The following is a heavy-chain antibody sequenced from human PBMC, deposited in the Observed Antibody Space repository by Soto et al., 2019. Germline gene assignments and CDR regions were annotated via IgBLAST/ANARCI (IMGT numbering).Heavy chain of an antibody. CDR3: VATLGYCSGGSCYPARYYGLDV. CDR1: GGAFRKYA. CDR2: IIPAFGTA. J-gene: IGHJ6*02. D-gene: IGHD2-15*01. Sequence: QVQLVQSGAEVKKPGSSVKVSCKDSGGAFRKYALSWVRQAPGQGPEWMGGIIPAFGTATYAKRFQGRVTIIADASTRTAYMELGSLRSEDTAVYYCVATLGYCSGGSCYPARYYGLDVWGQGTTVTVSS. V-gene: IGHV1-69*12.